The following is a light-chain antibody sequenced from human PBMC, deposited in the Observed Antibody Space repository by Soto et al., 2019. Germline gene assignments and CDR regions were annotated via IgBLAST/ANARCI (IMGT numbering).Light chain of an antibody. CDR1: QSVTGSY. J-gene: IGKJ1*01. V-gene: IGKV3-20*01. CDR2: AAS. Sequence: EVVLTQSPGTLSLSPGERATLSCRASQSVTGSYLAWYQQKPGQPPRLLIYAASSRATGIPVRLSGSGSGTDFTLTISRLEPEDLAVYYCQQYGNAPWTFGQGTKVEIK. CDR3: QQYGNAPWT.